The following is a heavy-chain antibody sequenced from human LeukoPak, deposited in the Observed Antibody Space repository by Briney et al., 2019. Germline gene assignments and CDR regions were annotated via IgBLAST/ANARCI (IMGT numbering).Heavy chain of an antibody. CDR3: ASSPTPGRAAAIDY. CDR2: ISSSSSHT. Sequence: KPGGSLRLSCAASGFTFSDYYMSWIRQAPGKGLEWVSYISSSSSHTNYADSVKGRFTISRDNAKNSLYLQMNSLRAEDTAVYYCASSPTPGRAAAIDYRGQGTLVTVSS. J-gene: IGHJ4*02. D-gene: IGHD6-25*01. CDR1: GFTFSDYY. V-gene: IGHV3-11*06.